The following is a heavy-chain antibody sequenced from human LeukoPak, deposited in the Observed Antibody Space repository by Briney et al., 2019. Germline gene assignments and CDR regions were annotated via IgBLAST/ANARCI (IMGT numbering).Heavy chain of an antibody. CDR3: ASTGMATIYTPFDY. CDR1: GGTFSSYA. Sequence: ASVKVSSKASGGTFSSYAISWVRQAPGQGLEWMGGIIPIFGTANYAQKFQGRVTITTDESTSTAYMELSSLRSEDTAVYYCASTGMATIYTPFDYWGQGTLVTVSS. J-gene: IGHJ4*02. CDR2: IIPIFGTA. V-gene: IGHV1-69*05. D-gene: IGHD5-24*01.